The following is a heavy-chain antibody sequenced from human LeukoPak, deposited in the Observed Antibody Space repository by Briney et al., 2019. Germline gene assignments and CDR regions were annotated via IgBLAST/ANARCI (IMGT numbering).Heavy chain of an antibody. CDR1: GFTFSSYD. Sequence: GGSLRLSCAASGFTFSSYDMHWVRQATGKGLEWVSAIGTAGDTYYPGSVKGRFTISRENAKDSLYLQMNSLRAGDTAVYYCARSRYDVVYFDYWGQGTLVTVSS. V-gene: IGHV3-13*01. CDR2: IGTAGDT. D-gene: IGHD3-3*01. CDR3: ARSRYDVVYFDY. J-gene: IGHJ4*02.